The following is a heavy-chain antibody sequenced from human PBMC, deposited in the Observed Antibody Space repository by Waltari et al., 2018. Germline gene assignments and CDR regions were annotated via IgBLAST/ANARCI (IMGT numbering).Heavy chain of an antibody. CDR2: IYHSGST. CDR1: GYSISSGYY. D-gene: IGHD2-15*01. Sequence: QVQLQESGPGLVKPSETLSLTCAVSGYSISSGYYWGWVRQPPGKGLEWIGSIYHSGSTYYNPSLKSRVTISVDTSKTQFSLKLSSVTAADTAVYYCARLPYCSGGSCPPAFDYWGQGTLVTVSS. V-gene: IGHV4-38-2*01. J-gene: IGHJ4*02. CDR3: ARLPYCSGGSCPPAFDY.